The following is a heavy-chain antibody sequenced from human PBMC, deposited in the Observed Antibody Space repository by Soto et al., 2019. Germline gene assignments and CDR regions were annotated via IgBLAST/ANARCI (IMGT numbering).Heavy chain of an antibody. CDR3: ARDPLTIFGVVIYYMDV. V-gene: IGHV1-18*01. Sequence: ASVKVSCKASGYTFTSYGISWVRQAPGQGLEWMGWISAYNGNTNYAQKLQGRVTMTTDTSTSTAYMELRSLRSDDTAVYYCARDPLTIFGVVIYYMDVWGKGTTVTVS. J-gene: IGHJ6*03. CDR1: GYTFTSYG. CDR2: ISAYNGNT. D-gene: IGHD3-3*01.